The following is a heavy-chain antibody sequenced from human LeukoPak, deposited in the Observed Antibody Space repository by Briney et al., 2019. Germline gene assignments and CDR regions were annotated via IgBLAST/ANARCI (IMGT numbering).Heavy chain of an antibody. CDR2: IYSDGTI. V-gene: IGHV4-4*07. CDR3: ARFTGYCSGTSCYPNAFDI. J-gene: IGHJ3*02. Sequence: SETLSLTCTVSGGSISRYYWSWIRQPAGKGLEWIGRIYSDGTITYNPSLQSRLTISLDTSKNQFSLKLSSVTAADTAVFYCARFTGYCSGTSCYPNAFDIWGQGTMVTVSS. D-gene: IGHD2-2*01. CDR1: GGSISRYY.